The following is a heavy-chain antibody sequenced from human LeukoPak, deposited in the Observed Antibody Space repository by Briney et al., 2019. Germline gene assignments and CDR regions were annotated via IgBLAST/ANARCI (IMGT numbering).Heavy chain of an antibody. CDR2: ISYSGST. CDR3: AREGTAGTNLNWFDP. J-gene: IGHJ5*02. CDR1: GGSISSYS. D-gene: IGHD1-1*01. Sequence: ASETLSLTCTVSGGSISSYSWSWIRQPPGKGLEWIGYISYSGSTNFNPSLKSRVTISVDTSKNQFSLKLSSVTAADTAVYYCAREGTAGTNLNWFDPWGQGTLVTVSS. V-gene: IGHV4-59*01.